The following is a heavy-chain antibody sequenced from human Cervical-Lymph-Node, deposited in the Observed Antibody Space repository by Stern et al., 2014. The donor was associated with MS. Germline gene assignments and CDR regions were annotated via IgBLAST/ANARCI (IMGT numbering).Heavy chain of an antibody. CDR3: ARSLAATFDS. CDR2: IYYGGST. D-gene: IGHD6-13*01. CDR1: GGSISSSNYY. J-gene: IGHJ4*02. V-gene: IGHV4-39*01. Sequence: QLQLQESGPGLVKPSETLSLTCTVSGGSISSSNYYWGWIRQPPGKGLEGMGSIYYGGSTYYTPSLKSRVPISVATPKNQFPLKLSSVTAADTAVYYCARSLAATFDSWGQGTLVTVSS.